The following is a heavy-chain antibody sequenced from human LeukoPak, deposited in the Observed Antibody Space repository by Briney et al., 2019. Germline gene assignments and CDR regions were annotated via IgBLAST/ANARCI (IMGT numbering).Heavy chain of an antibody. CDR1: GFTFSSYL. J-gene: IGHJ5*02. Sequence: GGSLRLSCAASGFTFSSYLMSWVRQAPGKGLEWVANIKQYGSEKYYVDSVKGRFTISRDNAKNSLYLQMNSLRAEDTAVYYCARGRTWFDGWGQGRLVTV. V-gene: IGHV3-7*01. CDR2: IKQYGSEK. CDR3: ARGRTWFDG.